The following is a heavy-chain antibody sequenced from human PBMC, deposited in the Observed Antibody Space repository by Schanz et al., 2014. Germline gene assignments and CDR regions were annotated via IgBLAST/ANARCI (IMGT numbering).Heavy chain of an antibody. CDR3: VKGTDAY. J-gene: IGHJ4*02. CDR2: VCYDGSKK. V-gene: IGHV3-33*06. Sequence: QVQLVESGGGVVQPGRSLRLSCAASGFTFSSYGMHWVRQVPGKGLEWVAVVCYDGSKKYYADSVKGRFTTSRDNSKNTMYLQMNSLRAEDTAVYYCVKGTDAYWGQGTLXTVSS. CDR1: GFTFSSYG.